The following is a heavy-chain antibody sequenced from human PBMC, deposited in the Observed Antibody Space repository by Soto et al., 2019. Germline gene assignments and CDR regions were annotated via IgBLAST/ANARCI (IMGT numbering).Heavy chain of an antibody. Sequence: ASVKVSCKTSGYTFSNYAISWVRQAPGQGLEWMGWVSPYNGNANYTEKFQGRVSMNTDTSTTTPYMELTSLTSDDTAIYYCARPISIIMAAPAYWGQGTLVTVSS. CDR3: ARPISIIMAAPAY. CDR2: VSPYNGNA. J-gene: IGHJ4*02. CDR1: GYTFSNYA. V-gene: IGHV1-18*04. D-gene: IGHD2-8*01.